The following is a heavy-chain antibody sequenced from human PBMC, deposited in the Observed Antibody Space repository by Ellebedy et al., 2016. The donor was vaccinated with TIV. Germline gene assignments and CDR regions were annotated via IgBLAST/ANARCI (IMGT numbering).Heavy chain of an antibody. J-gene: IGHJ4*02. Sequence: SETLSLTCTVSGGSISSYYWSWIRQPPGKGLEWIGYIYYSGSTNYNPSLKSRVTISVDTSKNQFSLKLSSVTAADTAVYYCARGRSSGWRNWGQGTLATVSS. CDR1: GGSISSYY. V-gene: IGHV4-59*12. D-gene: IGHD6-19*01. CDR3: ARGRSSGWRN. CDR2: IYYSGST.